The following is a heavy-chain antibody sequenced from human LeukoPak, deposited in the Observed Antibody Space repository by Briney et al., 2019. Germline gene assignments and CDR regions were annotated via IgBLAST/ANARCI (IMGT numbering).Heavy chain of an antibody. CDR3: ARNRDGYNSFDY. D-gene: IGHD5-24*01. J-gene: IGHJ4*02. Sequence: SETLSLTCTVSGGSINNGGYYWSWIRQHPGKGLEWIGHIYYSGSSYYNPSLRSRVTISVDTSKNHFSLKLSSVTAADTAVYYCARNRDGYNSFDYWGQGTLVTVSS. CDR2: IYYSGSS. CDR1: GGSINNGGYY. V-gene: IGHV4-31*03.